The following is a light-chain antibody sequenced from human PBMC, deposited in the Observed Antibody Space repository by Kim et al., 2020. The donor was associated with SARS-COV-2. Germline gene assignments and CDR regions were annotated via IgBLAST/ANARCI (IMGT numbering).Light chain of an antibody. Sequence: LSPGERATLSCRASQSVSGGHLAWYQQKPGQAPRLLIYGASSRATGIPDRFGGSGSGTDFTLTISRLEPEDFAVYYCQQYGSSPQTFGQGTKLEI. CDR3: QQYGSSPQT. V-gene: IGKV3-20*01. J-gene: IGKJ2*01. CDR2: GAS. CDR1: QSVSGGH.